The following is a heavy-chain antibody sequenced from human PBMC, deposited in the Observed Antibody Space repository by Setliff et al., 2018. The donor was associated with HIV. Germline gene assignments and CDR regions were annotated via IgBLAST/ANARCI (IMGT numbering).Heavy chain of an antibody. Sequence: PSETLSLTCTVSGASISGYYWSWIRQTPGKGLEWIGEINDSGTTNYNPSLESRVTMLIDMSKNQLSLKLSSVTAADTAVYFCARGPIRYSSGVRWFLGVESWYSGIDYWGQGTRVTVSS. J-gene: IGHJ4*02. CDR1: GASISGYY. CDR2: INDSGTT. V-gene: IGHV4-34*01. CDR3: ARGPIRYSSGVRWFLGVESWYSGIDY. D-gene: IGHD2-15*01.